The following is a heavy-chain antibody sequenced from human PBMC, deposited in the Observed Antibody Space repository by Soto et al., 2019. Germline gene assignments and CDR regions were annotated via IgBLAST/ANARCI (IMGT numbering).Heavy chain of an antibody. J-gene: IGHJ6*03. V-gene: IGHV1-2*04. CDR3: ARESGGATAPLDYYYFYMDV. CDR2: INPNGGVT. Sequence: QVQLVQSGAEVRKPGASVTVSCRSSGDSFNDYYIHWVRQAPGQGFEWMGWINPNGGVTKYVQKFQGWVSMTRDTSIRTVYMQLSRLRSDDTAVYYCARESGGATAPLDYYYFYMDVWGTGTTVTVSS. CDR1: GDSFNDYY. D-gene: IGHD5-12*01.